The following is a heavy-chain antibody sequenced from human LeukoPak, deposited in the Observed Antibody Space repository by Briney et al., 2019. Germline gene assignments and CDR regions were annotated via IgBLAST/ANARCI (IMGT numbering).Heavy chain of an antibody. CDR1: GYTFTGYY. J-gene: IGHJ3*02. Sequence: GASVKVSCKASGYTFTGYYMHWVRQAPGQGLEWMGWINPNSGGTNYAQKFQGRVTMTRDTSISTAYMELSRLGSDDTAVYYCARDIGRYGVDWAFDIWGQGTMVTVSS. CDR2: INPNSGGT. V-gene: IGHV1-2*02. CDR3: ARDIGRYGVDWAFDI. D-gene: IGHD4-17*01.